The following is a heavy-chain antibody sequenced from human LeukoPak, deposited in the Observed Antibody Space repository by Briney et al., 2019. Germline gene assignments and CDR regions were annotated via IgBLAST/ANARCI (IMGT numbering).Heavy chain of an antibody. CDR1: GFTFSSYG. CDR3: AKDRGYSYGYISY. Sequence: GGSLRLSCAASGFTFSSYGMTWVSQAPGKGLEWVSSLSGSGVSTYYADSVKGRFTISRDNSKNTLYLQMNSLIAGYTAVYYCAKDRGYSYGYISYWGQGTLVTVSS. J-gene: IGHJ4*02. D-gene: IGHD5-18*01. V-gene: IGHV3-23*01. CDR2: LSGSGVST.